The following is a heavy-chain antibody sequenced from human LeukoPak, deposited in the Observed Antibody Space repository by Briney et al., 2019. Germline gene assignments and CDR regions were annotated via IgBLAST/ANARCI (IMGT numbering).Heavy chain of an antibody. CDR1: GFTFSNYA. V-gene: IGHV3-23*01. J-gene: IGHJ4*02. CDR2: ISGSGGRT. Sequence: PGGSLRLSCAASGFTFSNYAMSWVRQAPGKGLEWVSAISGSGGRTYYADSVKGRFTISRDNSKNTLYLQMNSLRAEDTAVYYCAKAGYFDWLPPNYWGQGTLVTVSS. CDR3: AKAGYFDWLPPNY. D-gene: IGHD3-9*01.